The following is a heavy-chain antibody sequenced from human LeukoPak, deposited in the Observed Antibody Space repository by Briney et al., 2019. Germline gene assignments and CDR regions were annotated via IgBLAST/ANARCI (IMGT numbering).Heavy chain of an antibody. Sequence: SETLSLTCTVSGDSISNAYWSWIRQPPGKALEWIGYIYYSGIIKYNPSLKSRATISVDTSQNQFSLKLSSVTAADTAVYYCARAIFGRWFDPWGQGTLVTVSS. CDR1: GDSISNAY. CDR2: IYYSGII. CDR3: ARAIFGRWFDP. J-gene: IGHJ5*02. D-gene: IGHD3-9*01. V-gene: IGHV4-59*12.